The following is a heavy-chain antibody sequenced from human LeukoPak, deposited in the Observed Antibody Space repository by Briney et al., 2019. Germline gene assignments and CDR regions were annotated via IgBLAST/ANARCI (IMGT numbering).Heavy chain of an antibody. V-gene: IGHV3-74*01. CDR1: GFPLSSYW. D-gene: IGHD7-27*01. J-gene: IGHJ4*02. CDR2: INSGGRGT. CDR3: ATSLGPLTEY. Sequence: GGSLRLSCAASGFPLSSYWMHWVRKTAGKGLVWVSRINSGGRGTSYADSVEGRFTISRDNAKNILYLQMNSLRAEDTAIYYCATSLGPLTEYWGQGTLVTVSS.